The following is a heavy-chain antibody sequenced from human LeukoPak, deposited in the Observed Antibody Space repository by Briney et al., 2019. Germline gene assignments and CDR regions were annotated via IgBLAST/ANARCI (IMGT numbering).Heavy chain of an antibody. CDR2: ITSTSTYI. J-gene: IGHJ1*01. V-gene: IGHV3-21*01. D-gene: IGHD6-19*01. CDR3: ARVDNNGLYSEYFDH. CDR1: GFTVSSHG. Sequence: PGGSLRLSCVASGFTVSSHGMNWVRQAPGKGLEWDSSITSTSTYIYYGDSVKGRFTTSRDNAQNSLFLQMHSLRAEDTAVYYCARVDNNGLYSEYFDHWGQGTLVTVSS.